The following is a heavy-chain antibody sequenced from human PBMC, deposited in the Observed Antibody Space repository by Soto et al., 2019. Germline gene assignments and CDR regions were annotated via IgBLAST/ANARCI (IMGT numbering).Heavy chain of an antibody. CDR2: IYYSGST. CDR3: ARAGQNYYDSSGLRTGAFDI. Sequence: PSETLSLTCTVSGGSISSSSYYWGWIRQPPGKGLEWIGSIYYSGSTYYNPSLKSRVTISVDTSKNQFSLKLSSVTAADTAVYYCARAGQNYYDSSGLRTGAFDIWGQGTMVTVSS. D-gene: IGHD3-22*01. CDR1: GGSISSSSYY. J-gene: IGHJ3*02. V-gene: IGHV4-39*01.